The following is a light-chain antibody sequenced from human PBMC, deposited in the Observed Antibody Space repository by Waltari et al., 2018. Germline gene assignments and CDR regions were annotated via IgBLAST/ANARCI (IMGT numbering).Light chain of an antibody. J-gene: IGKJ2*01. CDR2: PAS. CDR1: QGISNY. V-gene: IGKV1-17*03. CDR3: LQHNSYPYT. Sequence: IQMSQSPSAMSVCVGERVTITCAASQGISNYLAWFQQKPGKVTKLLIYPASSLQSGVPSRFTGSGSGTEFTLTISSLQAEDFATYYCLQHNSYPYTFGQGTKLEIK.